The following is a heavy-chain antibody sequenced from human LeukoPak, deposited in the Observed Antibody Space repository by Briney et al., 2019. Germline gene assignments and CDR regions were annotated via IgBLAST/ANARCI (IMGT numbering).Heavy chain of an antibody. CDR1: GFTFSSYA. Sequence: GGSLRLSCAAPGFTFSSYAMSWVRQAPGKGLEWVSTISGSGGSTYYADSVKGRFTVSRDNSKNTLYLQMNSLRAEDTAVYYCAKGPSYGDLDYWGQGTLVTVSS. CDR2: ISGSGGST. CDR3: AKGPSYGDLDY. D-gene: IGHD4-17*01. V-gene: IGHV3-23*01. J-gene: IGHJ4*02.